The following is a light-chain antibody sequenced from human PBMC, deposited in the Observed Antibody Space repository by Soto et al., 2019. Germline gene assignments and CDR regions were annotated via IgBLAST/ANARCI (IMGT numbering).Light chain of an antibody. CDR1: QRVNSSY. Sequence: EIGVTQSPDTLYLSPGEGATLSCRASQRVNSSYLAWYQQKPGQAPRLLISGASDRATGVPARVSGSGSGTDFTLTIRSLEPEDFAVYYCQQYVNSPVPFGQGTKLQIK. CDR2: GAS. J-gene: IGKJ2*01. V-gene: IGKV3-20*01. CDR3: QQYVNSPVP.